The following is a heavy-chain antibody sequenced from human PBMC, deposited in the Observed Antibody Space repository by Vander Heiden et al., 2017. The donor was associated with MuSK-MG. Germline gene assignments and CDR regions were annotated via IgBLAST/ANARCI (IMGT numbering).Heavy chain of an antibody. CDR1: GGPFSSYA. V-gene: IGHV1-69*04. J-gene: IGHJ4*02. CDR2: IIPILGIA. D-gene: IGHD3-10*01. CDR3: ASDRGGTYYYGSGSDY. Sequence: QVPLVQSGAEVKKPGSSVKVSCKASGGPFSSYAISWVRQAPGQGLEWMGRIIPILGIANYAQKFQGRVTITADKSTSTAYMELSSLRSEDTAVYYCASDRGGTYYYGSGSDYWGQGTLVTVSS.